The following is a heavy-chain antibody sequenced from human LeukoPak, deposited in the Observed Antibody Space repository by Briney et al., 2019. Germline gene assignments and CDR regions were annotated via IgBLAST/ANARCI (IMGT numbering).Heavy chain of an antibody. CDR3: AKGYCSSTSCHNWFDP. Sequence: GGSLRLSCAASGFTFSSYGMHWVRQAPGKGLEWVSYISSSGSTIYYADSVKGRFTISRDNAKNSLYLQMNSLRAEDTAVYYCAKGYCSSTSCHNWFDPWGQGTLVTASS. V-gene: IGHV3-48*04. J-gene: IGHJ5*02. CDR1: GFTFSSYG. D-gene: IGHD2-2*01. CDR2: ISSSGSTI.